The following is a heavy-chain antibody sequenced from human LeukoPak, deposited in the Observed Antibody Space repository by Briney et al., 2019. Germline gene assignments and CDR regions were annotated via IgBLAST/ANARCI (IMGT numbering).Heavy chain of an antibody. CDR1: GGSFSGYY. Sequence: SETLSLTCAVYGGSFSGYYWSWIRQPPGKGLEWIGEINHSGSTNYNPSLKSRVTISVDTSKNRFSLKLSSVTAADTAVYYCARDPLWFGGNYMDVWGKGTTVTVSS. CDR3: ARDPLWFGGNYMDV. D-gene: IGHD3-10*01. V-gene: IGHV4-34*01. J-gene: IGHJ6*03. CDR2: INHSGST.